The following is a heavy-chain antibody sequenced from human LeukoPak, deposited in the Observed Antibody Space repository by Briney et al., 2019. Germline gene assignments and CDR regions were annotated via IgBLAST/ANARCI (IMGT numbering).Heavy chain of an antibody. V-gene: IGHV4-61*01. D-gene: IGHD3-10*01. Sequence: SETLSLTCTVSGGSVSSGSYYWSWIRQPPGKGLEWIGYIYYGGSTNYNPSLKSRVTISVDTSKNQFSLKLSSVTAADTAVYYCARVLITMVRGVISYYYYGMDVWGKGTTVTVSS. CDR3: ARVLITMVRGVISYYYYGMDV. CDR1: GGSVSSGSYY. J-gene: IGHJ6*04. CDR2: IYYGGST.